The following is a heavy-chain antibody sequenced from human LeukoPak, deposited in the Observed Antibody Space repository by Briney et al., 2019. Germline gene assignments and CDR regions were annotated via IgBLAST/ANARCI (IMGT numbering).Heavy chain of an antibody. D-gene: IGHD5-24*01. CDR2: INHSGST. V-gene: IGHV4-34*01. CDR1: GGSFSGYY. Sequence: SETLSLTCAVYGGSFSGYYWSWIRQPPGKGLEWIGEINHSGSTNYNPSLKSRVTISVDTSKNQFSLKLSSVTAADTAVYYCTTVRVRQLPLIYTGYRSPRGNFFHHWAQGTLVTVSS. CDR3: TTVRVRQLPLIYTGYRSPRGNFFHH. J-gene: IGHJ4*02.